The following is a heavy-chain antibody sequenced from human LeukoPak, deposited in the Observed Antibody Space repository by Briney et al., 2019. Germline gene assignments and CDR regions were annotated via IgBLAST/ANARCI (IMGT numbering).Heavy chain of an antibody. CDR2: IYYSGST. V-gene: IGHV4-39*07. J-gene: IGHJ5*02. Sequence: SETLSLTCTVSGGSISSSIYYWGWIRQPPGKGLEWIGSIYYSGSTYYNPSLKSRVTISVDTSKNQFSLKLSSVTAADTAVYYCARSDTMVRGVMAYNWFDPWGQGTLVTVSS. CDR3: ARSDTMVRGVMAYNWFDP. D-gene: IGHD3-10*01. CDR1: GGSISSSIYY.